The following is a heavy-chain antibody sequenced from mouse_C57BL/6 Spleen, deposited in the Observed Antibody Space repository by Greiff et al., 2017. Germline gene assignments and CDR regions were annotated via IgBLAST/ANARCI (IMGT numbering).Heavy chain of an antibody. CDR2: IYPGDGDT. Sequence: QVQLQQSGAELVKPGASVKISCKASGYAFSSYWMNWVKQRPGKGLEWIGQIYPGDGDTNYNGKFKGKATLTADKSSSTAYMQLSSLTSEDSAVXFCATYYSNSDAMDYWGQGTSVTVSS. CDR3: ATYYSNSDAMDY. V-gene: IGHV1-80*01. J-gene: IGHJ4*01. D-gene: IGHD2-5*01. CDR1: GYAFSSYW.